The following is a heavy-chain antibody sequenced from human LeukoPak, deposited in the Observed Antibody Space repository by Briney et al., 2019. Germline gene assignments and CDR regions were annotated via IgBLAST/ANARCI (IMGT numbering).Heavy chain of an antibody. CDR3: ARSRRVGNGEYPDY. D-gene: IGHD3-10*01. Sequence: ASVKVSCKASGYTFTGYYMHWVRKTPGQGLEWMGWINPNTGDTNYGRKFQGRVTMTRDTSINTAYMELRSLRSDDTAVYYCARSRRVGNGEYPDYWRQGTLVTVSS. J-gene: IGHJ4*02. CDR2: INPNTGDT. CDR1: GYTFTGYY. V-gene: IGHV1-2*02.